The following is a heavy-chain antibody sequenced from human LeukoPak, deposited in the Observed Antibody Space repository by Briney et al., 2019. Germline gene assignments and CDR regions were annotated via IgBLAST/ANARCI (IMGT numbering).Heavy chain of an antibody. V-gene: IGHV3-23*01. D-gene: IGHD7-27*01. CDR3: ARDLAWGAFDY. Sequence: GGSLRLSCAASGFSFSNHGMNWVRQAPGKGLEWLSGVSPPGGGTYYADSVKGRFTISRDDSKNTLSLQMNSLRVEDTAVYYCARDLAWGAFDYWGQGTLVTVSS. J-gene: IGHJ4*02. CDR2: VSPPGGGT. CDR1: GFSFSNHG.